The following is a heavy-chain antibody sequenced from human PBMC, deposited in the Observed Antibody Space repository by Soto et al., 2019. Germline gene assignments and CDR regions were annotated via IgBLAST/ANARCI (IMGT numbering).Heavy chain of an antibody. CDR2: IYYTGSS. V-gene: IGHV4-31*02. CDR1: GGSISTTGYY. Sequence: LCGGSISTTGYYWRWIRQHPGKGLEWIGYIYYTGSSYYNPSLKSRVTMSVDTSKNQFSLKLSSVTAADTAVYYCAKDQGSGLDYWGQGTLVTVSS. J-gene: IGHJ4*02. CDR3: AKDQGSGLDY.